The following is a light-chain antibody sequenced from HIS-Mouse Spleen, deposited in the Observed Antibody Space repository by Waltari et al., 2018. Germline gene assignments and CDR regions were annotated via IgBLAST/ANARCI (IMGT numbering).Light chain of an antibody. Sequence: QSALTQPASVSGSPGQSITISCTGTSSAVGSYNLFSWYQQHPGKAPKLMIYEGSKRPSGVSNRFSGSKSGNTASLTISGLQAEDEADYYCCSYAGSSTFRVFGGGTKLTVL. CDR1: SSAVGSYNL. V-gene: IGLV2-23*03. CDR3: CSYAGSSTFRV. J-gene: IGLJ3*02. CDR2: EGS.